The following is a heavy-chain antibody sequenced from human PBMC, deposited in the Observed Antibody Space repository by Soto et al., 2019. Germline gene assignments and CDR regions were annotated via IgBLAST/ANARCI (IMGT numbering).Heavy chain of an antibody. Sequence: PGGSLRLSCAASGFTFSSYGMHWVRQAPGKGLEWVAVISYDGSNKYYADSVKGRFTISRDNSKNTLYLQMNSLRAEDTAVYYCAKGGYMRGLRCGYGMDVWGQGTTVTVSS. J-gene: IGHJ6*02. CDR1: GFTFSSYG. CDR3: AKGGYMRGLRCGYGMDV. V-gene: IGHV3-30*18. D-gene: IGHD5-12*01. CDR2: ISYDGSNK.